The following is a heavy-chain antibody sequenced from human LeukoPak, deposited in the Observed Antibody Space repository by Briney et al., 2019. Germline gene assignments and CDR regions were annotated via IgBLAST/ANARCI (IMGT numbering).Heavy chain of an antibody. CDR2: IIPIFGTA. Sequence: SVKVSCKASGGTFSSYAISWVRQAPGQGLEWMGGIIPIFGTANYAQKFQGRVTITADKSTSTAYMELSSLRSEDTAIYYCARGHTGQNWFDPWGQGTLVTVSS. D-gene: IGHD2-8*02. CDR1: GGTFSSYA. J-gene: IGHJ5*02. V-gene: IGHV1-69*06. CDR3: ARGHTGQNWFDP.